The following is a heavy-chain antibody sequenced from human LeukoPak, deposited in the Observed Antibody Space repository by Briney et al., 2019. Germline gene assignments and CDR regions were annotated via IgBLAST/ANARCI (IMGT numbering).Heavy chain of an antibody. CDR3: ARGKAYYLDY. CDR2: IYSGGTT. Sequence: GGSLRLSCAASGFTVSSTYMSWVRQAPGKGLEWVSVIYSGGTTYYADSVKGRFTISRDNSKNTLYLQMNSLRTEDTAVYYCARGKAYYLDYWGQGTLVTVSS. J-gene: IGHJ4*02. CDR1: GFTVSSTY. V-gene: IGHV3-66*01.